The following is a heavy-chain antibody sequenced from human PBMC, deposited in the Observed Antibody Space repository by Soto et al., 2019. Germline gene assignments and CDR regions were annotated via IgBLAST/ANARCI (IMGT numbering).Heavy chain of an antibody. CDR1: GFTFSSYG. Sequence: GXSLRLSCAASGFTFSSYGIHWVGQAPGKGLEWVSLISWDGGSTYYADSVKGRSTISRDNSKNSLYLQMNSLRTEDTALYYCAKEDYSGNSGFDYWGQGTLVTVSS. J-gene: IGHJ4*02. V-gene: IGHV3-43*01. CDR2: ISWDGGST. D-gene: IGHD4-4*01. CDR3: AKEDYSGNSGFDY.